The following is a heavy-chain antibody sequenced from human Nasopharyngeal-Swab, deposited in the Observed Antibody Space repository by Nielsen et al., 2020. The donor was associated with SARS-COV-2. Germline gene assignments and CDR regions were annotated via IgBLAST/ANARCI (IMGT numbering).Heavy chain of an antibody. CDR2: IKQDGSEK. CDR3: ARDGLDYDFWSAYFMDV. Sequence: WIRQPPGKGLEWVANIKQDGSEKYYVDSVKGRFTISRDNAENSLYLQMNSLRAEDTAVYYCARDGLDYDFWSAYFMDVWGQGTTVTVSS. J-gene: IGHJ6*02. V-gene: IGHV3-7*01. D-gene: IGHD3-3*01.